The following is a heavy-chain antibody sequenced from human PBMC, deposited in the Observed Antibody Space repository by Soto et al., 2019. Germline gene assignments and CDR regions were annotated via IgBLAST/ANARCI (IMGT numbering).Heavy chain of an antibody. Sequence: EVQLLESGGGLVQPGGSLRLSCAASGFTFSSYAMSWVRQAPGKGLEWVSAISGSGGSTYYADSVKGRFTISRDNSKNTLYLQMNSLRAEDTAVYYCAIRRCSGGICYPGDYWGQGTLVTVSS. CDR3: AIRRCSGGICYPGDY. CDR2: ISGSGGST. D-gene: IGHD2-15*01. V-gene: IGHV3-23*01. CDR1: GFTFSSYA. J-gene: IGHJ4*02.